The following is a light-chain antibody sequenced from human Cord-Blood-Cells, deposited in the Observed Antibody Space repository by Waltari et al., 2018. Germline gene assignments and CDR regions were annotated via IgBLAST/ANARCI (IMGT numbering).Light chain of an antibody. V-gene: IGLV2-11*01. CDR3: CSYAGSYV. CDR2: DVS. J-gene: IGLJ1*01. CDR1: CSDVGGDNY. Sequence: QSALTQPRSVSGSPGQSVPISCTGTCSDVGGDNYVSWYQQHPGKAPKLMIYDVSKRPSGVPDRFSGSKSGNTASLTISGLQAEDEADYYCCSYAGSYVFGTGTKVTVL.